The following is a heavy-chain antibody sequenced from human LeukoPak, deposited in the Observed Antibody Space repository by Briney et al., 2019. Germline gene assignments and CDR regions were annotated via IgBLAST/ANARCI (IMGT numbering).Heavy chain of an antibody. CDR1: GASVSSNNYY. CDR2: IYDGGSA. V-gene: IGHV4-39*01. D-gene: IGHD2-2*01. CDR3: ASQLKLIPAATLDY. Sequence: PSETLSLTCTVSGASVSSNNYYWVWIRQPPGKELEWIASIYDGGSAYYNPSLNSRVTISVDTSENHFSLKLRSVTAADTAIYFCASQLKLIPAATLDYWGQGTLVTVSS. J-gene: IGHJ4*02.